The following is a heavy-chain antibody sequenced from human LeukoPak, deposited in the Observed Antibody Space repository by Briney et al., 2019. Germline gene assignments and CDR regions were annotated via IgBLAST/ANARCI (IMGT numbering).Heavy chain of an antibody. CDR2: IYYSGST. Sequence: SETLSLTCTVSGGSISSDYWSWIRQPPGKGLEWIGYIYYSGSTYYNPALKGRVTISVDTSKNQFSLKLSSVTAADTAVYFCTTSRDAFDIWGQGTMVTVSS. D-gene: IGHD1-14*01. V-gene: IGHV4-59*12. CDR1: GGSISSDY. CDR3: TTSRDAFDI. J-gene: IGHJ3*02.